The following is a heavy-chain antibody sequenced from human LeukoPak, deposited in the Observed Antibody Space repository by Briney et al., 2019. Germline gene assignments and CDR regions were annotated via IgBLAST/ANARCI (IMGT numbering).Heavy chain of an antibody. CDR2: IFYSGST. Sequence: SETLSLTCAVSGYSISSGFYWGWIRQPPGKGLEWIGYIFYSGSTNYNPSLKSRITISVDTSKNQFSLKLSSVTAADTAVYYCARDLLWGYDYWGQGTLVTVSS. J-gene: IGHJ4*02. CDR3: ARDLLWGYDY. CDR1: GYSISSGFY. D-gene: IGHD3-10*01. V-gene: IGHV4-61*01.